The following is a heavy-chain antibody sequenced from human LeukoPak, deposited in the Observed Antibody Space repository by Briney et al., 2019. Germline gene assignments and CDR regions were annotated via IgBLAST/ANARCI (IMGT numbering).Heavy chain of an antibody. D-gene: IGHD3-3*01. Sequence: SETLSLTCAVYGGSFSGYYWSWIRQPPGKGLEWIGEINHSGSTNYNPSLKSRVTISVDTSKNQFSLKLSSVTAADTAVYYCARDSYDFWSGYYTGFWDYFDYWGQGTLVTVSS. V-gene: IGHV4-34*01. CDR3: ARDSYDFWSGYYTGFWDYFDY. CDR2: INHSGST. CDR1: GGSFSGYY. J-gene: IGHJ4*02.